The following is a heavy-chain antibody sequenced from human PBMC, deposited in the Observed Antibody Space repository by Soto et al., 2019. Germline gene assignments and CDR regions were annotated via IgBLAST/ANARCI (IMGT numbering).Heavy chain of an antibody. V-gene: IGHV3-74*01. CDR3: VTVATGSHDLFDP. Sequence: GGSLRLSCAASGFTFSTYWMHWVRQVPGKGLVWVSRINSDGSRTNYADSVKGRFTISRDNAKNTLYLQMNSLRAEDTAVYYCVTVATGSHDLFDPWGQGTLVPVSS. D-gene: IGHD1-1*01. CDR2: INSDGSRT. J-gene: IGHJ5*02. CDR1: GFTFSTYW.